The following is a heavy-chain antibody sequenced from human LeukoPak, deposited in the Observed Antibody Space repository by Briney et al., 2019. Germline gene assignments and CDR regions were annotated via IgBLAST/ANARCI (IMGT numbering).Heavy chain of an antibody. CDR3: ARDPDDNNWFDP. CDR2: IYYSGST. D-gene: IGHD1-1*01. V-gene: IGHV4-39*07. Sequence: SETLSLTCTVSGGFISSSSYYWGWIHQPPGKGLEWIGSIYYSGSTYYNPSLKSRVTISVDTSKNQFSLKLSSVTAADTAVYYCARDPDDNNWFDPWGQGTLVTVSS. CDR1: GGFISSSSYY. J-gene: IGHJ5*02.